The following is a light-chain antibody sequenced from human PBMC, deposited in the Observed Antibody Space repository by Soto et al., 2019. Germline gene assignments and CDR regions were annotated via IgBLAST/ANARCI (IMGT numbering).Light chain of an antibody. CDR1: QSIDRW. CDR3: QQYYRYSIT. J-gene: IGKJ5*01. V-gene: IGKV1-5*01. CDR2: HAS. Sequence: DIHITQSPSTLPASLAARVTITCRASQSIDRWLAWYQQRPGKAPKLLIYHASSLQTGVPSRFSGSGSGTDFTLTISSLQPEDFATYYCQQYYRYSITFGQGTRLEIK.